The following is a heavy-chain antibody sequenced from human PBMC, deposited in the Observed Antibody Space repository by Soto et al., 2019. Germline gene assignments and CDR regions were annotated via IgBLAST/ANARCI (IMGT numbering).Heavy chain of an antibody. D-gene: IGHD3-3*01. J-gene: IGHJ6*02. Sequence: PVGSLRLSCAASGFTFSSYSMNWVRQAPGKGLEWVSSISSSSSYIYYADSVKGRFTISRDNAKNSLYLQMNSLRAEDTAVYYCARAGDFWSGYYYYGMDVWGQGTTVTVSS. CDR3: ARAGDFWSGYYYYGMDV. CDR1: GFTFSSYS. CDR2: ISSSSSYI. V-gene: IGHV3-21*01.